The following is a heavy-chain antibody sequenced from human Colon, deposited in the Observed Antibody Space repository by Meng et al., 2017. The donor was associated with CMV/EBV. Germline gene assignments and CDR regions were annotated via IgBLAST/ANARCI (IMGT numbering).Heavy chain of an antibody. V-gene: IGHV4-39*07. J-gene: IGHJ4*02. D-gene: IGHD5-12*01. CDR2: IYYSGYT. CDR3: ARAPDIGGRPPGPFQY. CDR1: GGSISSSTYY. Sequence: HLHRQESGQGLVKPPAPLSLTCTVSGGSISSSTYYWGWIRQTPGKGLEWIGNIYYSGYTYYNPSLKSRLTISVDTSKNQFSLKLSSVTAADTAVYYCARAPDIGGRPPGPFQYWSQGALVTVSS.